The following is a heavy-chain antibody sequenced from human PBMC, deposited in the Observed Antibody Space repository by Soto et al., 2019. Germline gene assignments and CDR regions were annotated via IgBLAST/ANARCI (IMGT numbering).Heavy chain of an antibody. CDR1: GYTITSYG. CDR3: AREILVVDQYPPYCMDF. Sequence: ASVKVSCKAPGYTITSYGISWVRQAPGQGLEWMGWISAYNGNTNYAQKLQGRVTMTTDTSTSTAYMELRSLRSDDTAVYYCAREILVVDQYPPYCMDFWGQGIMVTVSS. V-gene: IGHV1-18*01. CDR2: ISAYNGNT. J-gene: IGHJ6*02. D-gene: IGHD2-2*01.